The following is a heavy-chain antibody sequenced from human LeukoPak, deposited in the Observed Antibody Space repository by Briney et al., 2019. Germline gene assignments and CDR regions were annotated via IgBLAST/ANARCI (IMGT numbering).Heavy chain of an antibody. D-gene: IGHD3-22*01. Sequence: PSETLSLTCTVSGDSISSYYWNWIRQPAGKGLEWIGRIYTSGRTNYNPSLKSRVTMSIDTSKNQFSLKLSSVTATDTAVYYCARGPDYYDGGGYRFDYWGQGTLVTVSS. CDR3: ARGPDYYDGGGYRFDY. CDR2: IYTSGRT. V-gene: IGHV4-4*07. CDR1: GDSISSYY. J-gene: IGHJ4*02.